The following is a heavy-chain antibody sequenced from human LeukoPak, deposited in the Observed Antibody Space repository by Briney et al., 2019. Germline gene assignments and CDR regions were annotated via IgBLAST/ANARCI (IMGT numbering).Heavy chain of an antibody. Sequence: LGESLKISCKGSGYSFTSYWIGWVRQMPGKGLEWMGIIYPGDSDTRYSPSFQGQVTISADKSISTAYLQWSSLKASDTAMYYCARPVYSSSWNDAFDIWGQGTMVTVSS. CDR3: ARPVYSSSWNDAFDI. CDR2: IYPGDSDT. CDR1: GYSFTSYW. J-gene: IGHJ3*02. D-gene: IGHD6-13*01. V-gene: IGHV5-51*01.